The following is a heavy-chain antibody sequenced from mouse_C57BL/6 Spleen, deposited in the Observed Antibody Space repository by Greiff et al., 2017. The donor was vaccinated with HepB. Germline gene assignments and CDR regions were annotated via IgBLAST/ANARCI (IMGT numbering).Heavy chain of an antibody. D-gene: IGHD2-3*01. Sequence: QVQLQQPGAELVKPGASVKLSCKASGYTFTSYWMQWVKQRPGQGLEWIGEIDPSDSYTNYNQKFKGKATLTVDTSSSTAYMQLSSLTSEDSAVYYCARYHDGYYWFAYWGQGTLVTVSA. CDR1: GYTFTSYW. CDR2: IDPSDSYT. CDR3: ARYHDGYYWFAY. V-gene: IGHV1-50*01. J-gene: IGHJ3*01.